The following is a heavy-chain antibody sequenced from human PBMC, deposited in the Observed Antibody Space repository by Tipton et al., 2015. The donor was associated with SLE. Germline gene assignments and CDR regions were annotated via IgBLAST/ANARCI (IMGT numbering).Heavy chain of an antibody. J-gene: IGHJ5*02. CDR1: GFTFDDYA. Sequence: SLRLSCAASGFTFDDYAMHWVRQAPGKGLEWVSGISWSSGSIGYADSVKGRFTISRDNAKNSLYLQMNSLRAEDTALYYCAKDISRGEWELLGWFDPWGQGTLVTVSS. D-gene: IGHD1-26*01. CDR3: AKDISRGEWELLGWFDP. CDR2: ISWSSGSI. V-gene: IGHV3-9*01.